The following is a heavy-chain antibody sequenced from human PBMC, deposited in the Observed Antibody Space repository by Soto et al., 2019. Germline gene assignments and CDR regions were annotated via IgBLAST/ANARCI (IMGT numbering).Heavy chain of an antibody. CDR3: GRDNNCTDGWFDP. D-gene: IGHD1-1*01. Sequence: ASVKVSCKASGYTFTSFGISWVRQAPGQGLEWMGWISGYNGNTNYAQKLQGRVTMTTDTSTSTAYMELRSLRSDDTAVYYCGRDNNCTDGWFDPWGQGTLVPVSS. CDR2: ISGYNGNT. CDR1: GYTFTSFG. J-gene: IGHJ5*02. V-gene: IGHV1-18*01.